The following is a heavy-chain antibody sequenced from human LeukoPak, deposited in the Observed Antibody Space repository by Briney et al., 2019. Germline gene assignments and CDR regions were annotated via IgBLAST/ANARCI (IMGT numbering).Heavy chain of an antibody. Sequence: GRSLRLSCAASGFTFSSYSMNWVRQAPGKGLEWVSSISSSSSYIYYADSVKGRFTISRDNAKNSLYLQMNSLRAEDTALYYCAKGTLGSCSGVTCYEFDYWGQGTLVTVSS. J-gene: IGHJ4*02. CDR3: AKGTLGSCSGVTCYEFDY. V-gene: IGHV3-21*04. CDR2: ISSSSSYI. D-gene: IGHD2-8*02. CDR1: GFTFSSYS.